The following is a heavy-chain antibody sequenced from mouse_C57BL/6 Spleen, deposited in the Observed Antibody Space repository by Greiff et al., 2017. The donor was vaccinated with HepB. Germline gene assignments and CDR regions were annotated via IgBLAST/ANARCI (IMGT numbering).Heavy chain of an antibody. CDR2: LSNGGGST. CDR1: GFTFSDYY. CDR3: ARHHYDRAMDY. V-gene: IGHV5-12*01. D-gene: IGHD2-4*01. J-gene: IGHJ4*01. Sequence: EVKLVESGGGLVQPGGSLKLSCAASGFTFSDYYMYWVRQTPEKRLEWVAYLSNGGGSTYYPDTVKGRFTISRDNAKNTLYLQMSRLKSEDTAMYYCARHHYDRAMDYWGQGTSVTVSS.